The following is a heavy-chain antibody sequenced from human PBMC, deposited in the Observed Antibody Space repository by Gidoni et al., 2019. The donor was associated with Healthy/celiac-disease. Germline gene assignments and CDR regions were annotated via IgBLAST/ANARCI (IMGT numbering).Heavy chain of an antibody. D-gene: IGHD1-26*01. V-gene: IGHV3-33*01. CDR3: ARDKKEWELLRWFYFDY. J-gene: IGHJ4*02. CDR2: RGYDGSNK. CDR1: GFTFSSYG. Sequence: QVQLVESGGGVVQPGRSLRLSCAASGFTFSSYGMHWVRQAPGKGLGWVAVRGYDGSNKYYADSVKGRFTISRDNSKNTLYLQMNSLRAEDTAVYYCARDKKEWELLRWFYFDYWGQGTLVTVSS.